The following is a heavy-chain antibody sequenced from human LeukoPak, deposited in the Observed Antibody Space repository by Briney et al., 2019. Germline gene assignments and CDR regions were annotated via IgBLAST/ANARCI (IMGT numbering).Heavy chain of an antibody. CDR2: ISAYNGNT. Sequence: GASVKVSCKASGYTFTSYGISWVRQAPGQGLEWMGWISAYNGNTNYAQKLQGRVTMTTDTSTSTAYMELRSLRSDDTAVYYCARDHYDSSGYPPGGYYFDYWGQGTLVTVSS. D-gene: IGHD3-22*01. CDR3: ARDHYDSSGYPPGGYYFDY. V-gene: IGHV1-18*01. J-gene: IGHJ4*02. CDR1: GYTFTSYG.